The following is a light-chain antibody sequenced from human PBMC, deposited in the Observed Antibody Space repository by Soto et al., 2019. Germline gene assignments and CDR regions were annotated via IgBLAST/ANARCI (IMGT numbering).Light chain of an antibody. CDR2: GAS. V-gene: IGKV3-20*01. CDR1: QSISFNY. J-gene: IGKJ1*01. Sequence: EIVLTQSPGTLSLSPGESATLSCRASQSISFNYLAWYHQKPGQDPRLLIYGASNRATGIPDRFSGSGSGTDFTLAISRLEPEDFAVYYCQQYGTSKTFGQGTKVDIK. CDR3: QQYGTSKT.